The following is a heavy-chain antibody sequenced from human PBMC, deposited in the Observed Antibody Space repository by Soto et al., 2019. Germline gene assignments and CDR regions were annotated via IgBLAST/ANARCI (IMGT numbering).Heavy chain of an antibody. D-gene: IGHD2-21*02. V-gene: IGHV4-31*03. CDR1: GGSISTGGYY. J-gene: IGHJ6*03. Sequence: SETLSLTCTVSGGSISTGGYYWSWIRQHPGKGLEWIGYIYYSGSTYYNPSLKSRVTISVDTSKNQFSLKLSSVTVADTAVYYCARETRVTSYYYNYMDVWGKGTTVTGSS. CDR3: ARETRVTSYYYNYMDV. CDR2: IYYSGST.